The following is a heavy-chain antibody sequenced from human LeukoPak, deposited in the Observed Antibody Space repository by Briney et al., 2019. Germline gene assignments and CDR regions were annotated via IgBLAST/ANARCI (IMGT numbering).Heavy chain of an antibody. D-gene: IGHD1-26*01. J-gene: IGHJ4*02. V-gene: IGHV1-24*01. CDR1: GHPLSELS. CDR2: FDYEDEEA. CDR3: ATSVGAMSFDF. Sequence: ASVKVSCKVSGHPLSELSLQWVRQAPGKGLEWMGGFDYEDEEAFDAENFQHRLKLTADTGTGIGYMEMSSLGPDDTAVYYCATSVGAMSFDFWGQGSLVIVSS.